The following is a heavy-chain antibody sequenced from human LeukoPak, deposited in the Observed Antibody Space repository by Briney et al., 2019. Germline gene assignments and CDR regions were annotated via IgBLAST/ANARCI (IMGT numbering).Heavy chain of an antibody. D-gene: IGHD3-16*02. CDR2: IYYSGST. Sequence: SETLSLTCTVSGGSISSYYWSWIRQPPGKGLEWIGYIYYSGSTNYNPSLKSRVTISVDTSKNQFSLELSSVTAADTAVYYCARGAMRLRLGELSSTPFDPWGQGTLVTVSS. V-gene: IGHV4-59*08. CDR1: GGSISSYY. CDR3: ARGAMRLRLGELSSTPFDP. J-gene: IGHJ5*02.